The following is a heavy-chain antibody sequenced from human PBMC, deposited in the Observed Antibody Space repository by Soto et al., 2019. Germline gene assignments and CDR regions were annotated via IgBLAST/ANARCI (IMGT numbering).Heavy chain of an antibody. V-gene: IGHV4-39*01. D-gene: IGHD3-3*01. CDR1: GGSISSSSYY. Sequence: SETLSLTCTVSGGSISSSSYYWGWIRQPPGKGLEWIGSIYYSGSTYYNPSLKSRVTISVDTSKNQFSLKLSSVTAADTAVYYCARKNDFFDYWGQGTLVTVSS. CDR2: IYYSGST. J-gene: IGHJ4*02. CDR3: ARKNDFFDY.